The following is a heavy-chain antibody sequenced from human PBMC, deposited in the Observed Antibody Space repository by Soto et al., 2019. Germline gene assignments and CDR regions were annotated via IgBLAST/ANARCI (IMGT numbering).Heavy chain of an antibody. CDR1: GGSFSGYY. J-gene: IGHJ6*03. Sequence: PSETLSLTCAVYGGSFSGYYWSWIRQPPGKGLEWIGEINHSGSTNYNPSLKSRVTISVDTSKNQFSLKLSSVTAADTAVYYCARVGIAAAGMSYYYYYMDVWGKGTTVTVSS. CDR2: INHSGST. V-gene: IGHV4-34*01. CDR3: ARVGIAAAGMSYYYYYMDV. D-gene: IGHD6-13*01.